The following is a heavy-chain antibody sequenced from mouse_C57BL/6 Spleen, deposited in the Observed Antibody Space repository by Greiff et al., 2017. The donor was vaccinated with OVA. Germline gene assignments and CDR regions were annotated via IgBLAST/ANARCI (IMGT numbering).Heavy chain of an antibody. D-gene: IGHD1-1*01. J-gene: IGHJ2*01. CDR2: IYPSDSET. Sequence: VQLQQPGAELVRPGSSVKLSCKASGYTFTSYWMDWVKQRPGQGLEWIGNIYPSDSETHYNQKFKDKATLTVDKSSSTAYMQLSSLTSEDSAVYYCARGYYGSSPLDYWGQGTTLTVSS. CDR1: GYTFTSYW. CDR3: ARGYYGSSPLDY. V-gene: IGHV1-61*01.